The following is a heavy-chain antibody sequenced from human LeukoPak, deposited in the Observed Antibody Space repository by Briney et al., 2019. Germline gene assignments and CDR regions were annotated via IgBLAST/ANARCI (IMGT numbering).Heavy chain of an antibody. Sequence: GASVKVSCKASGYTFTSYAMNWVRQAPGQGLEWMGWISAYNGNTNYAQKLQGRVTMTTDTSTSTAYMELRSLRSDDTAVYYCARVPYYGSGSYYNRNWFDPWGQGTLVTVSS. CDR1: GYTFTSYA. CDR2: ISAYNGNT. CDR3: ARVPYYGSGSYYNRNWFDP. V-gene: IGHV1-18*01. D-gene: IGHD3-10*01. J-gene: IGHJ5*02.